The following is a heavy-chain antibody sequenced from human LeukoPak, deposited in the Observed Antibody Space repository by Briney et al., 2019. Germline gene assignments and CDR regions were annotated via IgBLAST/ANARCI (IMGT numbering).Heavy chain of an antibody. Sequence: SETLSLTCTVSGGSISDYYWSWVRQPAGKGLEWIGRIHISGTTHYHPSLKSRVTMSIDTSKNQFSLKLTSVTAADTAVYYCAREGLITIVRGVNFGYWGQGTLVSVSS. D-gene: IGHD3-10*01. CDR3: AREGLITIVRGVNFGY. CDR1: GGSISDYY. V-gene: IGHV4-4*07. J-gene: IGHJ4*02. CDR2: IHISGTT.